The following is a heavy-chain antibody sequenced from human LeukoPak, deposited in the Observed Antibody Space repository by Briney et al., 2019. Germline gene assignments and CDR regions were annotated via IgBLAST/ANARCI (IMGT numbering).Heavy chain of an antibody. V-gene: IGHV3-23*01. Sequence: GGSLRLSCAASGFTFTSYVMTWVRQAPGKGLEWVSTISGSGAYTDYADSVKGRFTVSRDNSKNMLYLQMNSLRAEDTAVYYCAKDRYCSGGSCYGLDYWGQGTLVTVS. CDR3: AKDRYCSGGSCYGLDY. CDR2: ISGSGAYT. D-gene: IGHD2-15*01. J-gene: IGHJ4*02. CDR1: GFTFTSYV.